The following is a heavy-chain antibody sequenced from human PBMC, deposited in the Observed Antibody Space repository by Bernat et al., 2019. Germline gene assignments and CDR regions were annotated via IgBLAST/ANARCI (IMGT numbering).Heavy chain of an antibody. Sequence: QVQLQQWGAGLLKPSETLSLTCAVYGGSFSGYYWSWIRQPPGKGLEWIGEINHSGNTNYNPPLKSRVTISVDTSKKQFSLKLSSVTAADTAVYYCAGRPEIETTVTAWIDPWGQGTLVTVSP. CDR3: AGRPEIETTVTAWIDP. V-gene: IGHV4-34*01. J-gene: IGHJ5*02. D-gene: IGHD4-11*01. CDR2: INHSGNT. CDR1: GGSFSGYY.